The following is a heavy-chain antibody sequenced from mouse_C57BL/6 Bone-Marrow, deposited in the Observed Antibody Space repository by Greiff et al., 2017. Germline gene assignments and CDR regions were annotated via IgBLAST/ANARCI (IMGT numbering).Heavy chain of an antibody. CDR1: GFTFSYYY. CDR2: INYDGSST. Sequence: EVKVVESEGGLVQPGSSMKLSCTASGFTFSYYYMAWVRQVPEKGLEWVANINYDGSSTYYLDSLKSRFIISRDNAKNILYLQMSSLKSEDTATYYCARGYYGSSPPTAYFDVWGTGTTVTVSS. V-gene: IGHV5-16*01. J-gene: IGHJ1*03. D-gene: IGHD1-1*01. CDR3: ARGYYGSSPPTAYFDV.